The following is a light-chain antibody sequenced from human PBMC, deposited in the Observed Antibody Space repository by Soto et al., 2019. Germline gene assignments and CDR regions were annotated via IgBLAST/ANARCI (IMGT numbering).Light chain of an antibody. CDR2: GAS. Sequence: EILITQSPATLSVSPGERATLSCRASQSVSSNLAWYQLTPGQAPSILIYGASTRDTGIPARFSGSGSGTEFTLPISRLQSEDFEVYYCQQYNNWPRTFGQGTKVDIK. V-gene: IGKV3-15*01. CDR3: QQYNNWPRT. J-gene: IGKJ1*01. CDR1: QSVSSN.